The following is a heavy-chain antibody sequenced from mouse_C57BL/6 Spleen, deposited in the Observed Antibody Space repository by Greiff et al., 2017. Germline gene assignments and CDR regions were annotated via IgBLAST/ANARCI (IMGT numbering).Heavy chain of an antibody. CDR3: AGIYYSYSVWGFDD. J-gene: IGHJ2*01. CDR1: GFTFSSYA. Sequence: EVHLVESGGGLVKPGGSLKLSCAASGFTFSSYAMSWVRQTPEKRLEWVATISDGGSYTYYPDNVKGRFTISRDNSKNNLYLQMSPLTSKYTSVYYCAGIYYSYSVWGFDDWGQGTTLTVSS. V-gene: IGHV5-4*01. CDR2: ISDGGSYT. D-gene: IGHD2-12*01.